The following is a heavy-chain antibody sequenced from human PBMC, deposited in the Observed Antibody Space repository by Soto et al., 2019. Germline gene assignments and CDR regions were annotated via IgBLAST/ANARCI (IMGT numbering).Heavy chain of an antibody. CDR2: INPSGGST. CDR1: GYTFTSYY. CDR3: RRHDCISTSCYYYYYYGMDV. J-gene: IGHJ6*02. Sequence: ASVKVSCKASGYTFTSYYMHWVRQAPGQGLEWMGIINPSGGSTSYAQKYQGRVTMTRDTSTSTVYMELSSLRSEDTAVYYCRRHDCISTSCYYYYYYGMDVWGQGTTVTVSS. D-gene: IGHD2-2*01. V-gene: IGHV1-46*01.